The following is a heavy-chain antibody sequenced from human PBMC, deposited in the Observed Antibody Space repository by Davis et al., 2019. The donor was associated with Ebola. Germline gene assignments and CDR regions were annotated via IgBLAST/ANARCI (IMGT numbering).Heavy chain of an antibody. Sequence: MPSETLSLTCAVYGGSFSGYYWSWIRQPPGKGLEWIGEINHSGSTNYNPSLKSRVTISVDTSKNQFSLKLSSVTAADTAVYYCAREADWAPFDPWGQGTLVTVSS. V-gene: IGHV4-34*01. CDR1: GGSFSGYY. J-gene: IGHJ5*02. CDR2: INHSGST. D-gene: IGHD3-9*01. CDR3: AREADWAPFDP.